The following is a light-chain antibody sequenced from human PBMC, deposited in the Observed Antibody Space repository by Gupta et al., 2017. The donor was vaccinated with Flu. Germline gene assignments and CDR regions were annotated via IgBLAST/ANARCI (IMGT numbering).Light chain of an antibody. J-gene: IGLJ3*02. Sequence: RGQSSYIIAWHQQQPGKAPRYLMKLEGSGSYNKGSGVPDRFSGSSSGADRYLTISTLQSEDEADYYCETWDSNTRVFGGGTKLTVL. CDR1: RGQSSYI. CDR3: ETWDSNTRV. CDR2: LEGSGSY. V-gene: IGLV4-60*03.